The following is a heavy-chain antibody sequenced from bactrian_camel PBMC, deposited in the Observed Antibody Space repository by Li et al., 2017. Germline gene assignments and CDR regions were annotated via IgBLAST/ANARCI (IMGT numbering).Heavy chain of an antibody. J-gene: IGHJ4*01. Sequence: HVQLVESGGGSVQAGGSLRLSCAVSRDTSGRLCMAWFRQAPGGEREGVAGIEIDGTTSYADSVKGRFTISRDSAKNMLYLQMNSLKPEDTGMYYCAADSVLQIGSVWNDATRYRYWGQGTQVTVS. V-gene: IGHV3S55*01. CDR3: AADSVLQIGSVWNDATRYRY. D-gene: IGHD2*01. CDR1: RDTSGRLC. CDR2: IEIDGTT.